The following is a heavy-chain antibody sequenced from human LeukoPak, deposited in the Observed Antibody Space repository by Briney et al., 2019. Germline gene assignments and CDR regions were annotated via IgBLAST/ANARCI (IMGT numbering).Heavy chain of an antibody. D-gene: IGHD2-2*01. CDR1: GFTFSTYW. V-gene: IGHV3-30*02. J-gene: IGHJ4*02. CDR2: IRYDGSNK. CDR3: AKNCRRYQLLGD. Sequence: GGSLRLSCAASGFTFSTYWMHWVRQAPGKGLEWVAFIRYDGSNKYYADSVKGRFTISRDNSKNTLYLQMNSLRAEDTAVYYCAKNCRRYQLLGDWGQGTLVTVSS.